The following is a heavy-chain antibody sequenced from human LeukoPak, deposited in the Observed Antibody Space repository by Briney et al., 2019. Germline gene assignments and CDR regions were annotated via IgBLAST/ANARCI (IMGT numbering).Heavy chain of an antibody. CDR1: GYTFTSYG. D-gene: IGHD3-22*01. V-gene: IGHV1-18*01. CDR3: ARDHYDDNWFDP. CDR2: ISAYNGNT. J-gene: IGHJ5*02. Sequence: ASVTVSCKASGYTFTSYGISWVRQAPGQGLEWMGWISAYNGNTNYAQKLQGRVTMTTDTSTSTAYMELRSLRSDDTAVYYCARDHYDDNWFDPWGQGTLVTVSS.